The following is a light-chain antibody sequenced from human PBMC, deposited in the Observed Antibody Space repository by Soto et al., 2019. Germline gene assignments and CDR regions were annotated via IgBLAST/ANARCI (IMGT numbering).Light chain of an antibody. J-gene: IGKJ4*01. CDR1: QDISNY. CDR3: QQYEDLPLT. V-gene: IGKV1-33*01. Sequence: DIQMTQSPSSLSASVGDSVTITCQASQDISNYLIWYQQKPGKAPKLLIFDASNVETGVPSRFSGSGSGTDFTFTIHSLQPEDAATYYCQQYEDLPLTFGGGTKVGIK. CDR2: DAS.